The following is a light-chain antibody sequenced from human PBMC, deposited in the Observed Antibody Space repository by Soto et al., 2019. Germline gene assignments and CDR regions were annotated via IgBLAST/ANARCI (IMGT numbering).Light chain of an antibody. V-gene: IGKV1-33*01. CDR2: DAS. CDR3: QQYDNVPFT. CDR1: QDITNY. Sequence: DIQMTQSPSSLSASVGDRVTIICQASQDITNYLNWYQQKPGKAPKLLIYDASNLETGVPSRFSVSGSGTHFSFTISSLQPQDIATYYCQQYDNVPFTFGQGTRLEMK. J-gene: IGKJ5*01.